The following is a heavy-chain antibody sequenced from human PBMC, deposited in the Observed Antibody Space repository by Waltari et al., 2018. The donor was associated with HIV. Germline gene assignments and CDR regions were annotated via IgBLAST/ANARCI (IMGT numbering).Heavy chain of an antibody. CDR2: ISDSGTLK. Sequence: VQLLESGGGLVKPGGSLRLACAASGFRFNEITMNWIRQPQWRWLEWFSSISDSGTLKFYADSVKGRFTVSRDNAKNQLFLQITRLRVEDSGVYYCARDIPDYDWSPTYVWGQGTTVTVS. J-gene: IGHJ6*02. CDR3: ARDIPDYDWSPTYV. D-gene: IGHD3-9*01. V-gene: IGHV3-21*02. CDR1: GFRFNEIT.